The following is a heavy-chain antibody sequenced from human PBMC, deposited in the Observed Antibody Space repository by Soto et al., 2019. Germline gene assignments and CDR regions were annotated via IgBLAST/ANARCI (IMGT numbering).Heavy chain of an antibody. J-gene: IGHJ6*02. CDR2: ISGSGGST. V-gene: IGHV3-23*01. Sequence: PGGSLRLSCAASGFTFSGYAMSWVRQAPGKGLEWVSAISGSGGSTYYADSVKGRFTISRDNSKNTLYLQMNSLRAEDTAVYYCAKEVGATTYYYYGMDVWGQGTTVTVSS. CDR3: AKEVGATTYYYYGMDV. D-gene: IGHD1-26*01. CDR1: GFTFSGYA.